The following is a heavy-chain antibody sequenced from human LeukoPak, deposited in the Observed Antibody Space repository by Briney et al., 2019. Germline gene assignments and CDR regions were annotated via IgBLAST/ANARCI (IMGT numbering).Heavy chain of an antibody. Sequence: GGSLRLSCAASGFSFDDYGMSWVRQAPGKGLEWVSYISSSSSTIYYADSVKGRFTISRDNAKNSLYLQMNSLRAEDTAVYYCARDITGTTYWGQGTLVTVSS. CDR3: ARDITGTTY. CDR2: ISSSSSTI. D-gene: IGHD1-7*01. V-gene: IGHV3-48*01. CDR1: GFSFDDYG. J-gene: IGHJ4*02.